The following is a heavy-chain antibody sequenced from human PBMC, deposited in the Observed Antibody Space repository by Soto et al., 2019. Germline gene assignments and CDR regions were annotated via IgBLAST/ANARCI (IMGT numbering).Heavy chain of an antibody. CDR2: IYYSGST. V-gene: IGHV4-31*03. D-gene: IGHD3-10*01. CDR1: GGSISRGGYY. J-gene: IGHJ4*02. CDR3: ARDKITALFDY. Sequence: TSETLSLACTVSGGSISRGGYYWSWIRQHPGKGLEWIGYIYYSGSTYYNPSLKSRVTISVDTSKNQFSLKLTSVTAADTAVYYCARDKITALFDYWGQGTLVTVSS.